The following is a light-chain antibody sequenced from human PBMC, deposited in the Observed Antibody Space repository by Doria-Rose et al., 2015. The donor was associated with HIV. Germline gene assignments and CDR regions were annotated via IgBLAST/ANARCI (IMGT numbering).Light chain of an antibody. J-gene: IGKJ1*01. CDR3: QQSYMAPQT. CDR1: QRIDNY. Sequence: DIQMTQSPSSLSASVGDTVTITCRASQRIDNYLNWYQHKPGTAPKLLISATSTLQTGVPSRFSGSKSGTDFTLTITSLQPDDLATYYCQQSYMAPQTFGQGTKVEIK. V-gene: IGKV1-39*01. CDR2: ATS.